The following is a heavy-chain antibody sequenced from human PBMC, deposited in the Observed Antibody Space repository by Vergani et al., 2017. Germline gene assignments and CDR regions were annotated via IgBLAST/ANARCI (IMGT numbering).Heavy chain of an antibody. CDR2: IIPILGIA. CDR3: ARGSGYDYVWGSYRYEY. V-gene: IGHV1-69*02. D-gene: IGHD3-16*02. J-gene: IGHJ4*02. Sequence: QVQLVQSGAEVKKPGSSVKVSCKASGGTFSSYTISWVRQAPGQGLVWMGRIIPILGIANYAQKFQGRVTITADKSTSTAYMELSSLRSEDTAVYYCARGSGYDYVWGSYRYEYWGQGTLVTVSS. CDR1: GGTFSSYT.